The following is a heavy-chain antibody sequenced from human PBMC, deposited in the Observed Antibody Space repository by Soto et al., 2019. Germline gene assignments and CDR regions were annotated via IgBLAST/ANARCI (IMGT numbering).Heavy chain of an antibody. Sequence: QVQLQESGPGLVKPSQTLSLTCTVSGASISSGDFYWSWVRRPPGKGLEWIGYISYSGNSYYNTSRKIRITISRDTSKSQFSLRLRSVTAADTSVYYCARFPSPDTSWYFDLWGRGTLVTVSS. CDR2: ISYSGNS. D-gene: IGHD2-2*02. CDR1: GASISSGDFY. V-gene: IGHV4-30-4*01. CDR3: ARFPSPDTSWYFDL. J-gene: IGHJ2*01.